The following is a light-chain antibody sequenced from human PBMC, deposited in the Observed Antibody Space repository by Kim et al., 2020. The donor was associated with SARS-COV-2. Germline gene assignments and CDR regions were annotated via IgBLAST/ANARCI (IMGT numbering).Light chain of an antibody. Sequence: SSELTQPSSVSVSPGQTASITCSGDKLGNKYACWYQQKPGQSPVLVIYRDRKRPSGIPERFSGSNSGNTATLTISGTQAIDEADYYCQAWDSSSVVFGGGTQLTVL. V-gene: IGLV3-1*01. J-gene: IGLJ3*02. CDR3: QAWDSSSVV. CDR2: RDR. CDR1: KLGNKY.